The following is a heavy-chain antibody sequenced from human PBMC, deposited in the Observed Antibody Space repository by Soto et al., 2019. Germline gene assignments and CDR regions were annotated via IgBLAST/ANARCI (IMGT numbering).Heavy chain of an antibody. V-gene: IGHV2-5*02. D-gene: IGHD3-10*01. CDR2: IYWDDDK. J-gene: IGHJ3*02. Sequence: QITLKESGPTLVKPTQTLTLTCTFSGFSLSTSGVGVGWIRQPPGKALEWLALIYWDDDKRYSPSLKSRLTITKDTSKNQVVLTMTNMDPVDTVTYYCALLAPHYYGSGSYYGAFDIWGQGTMVTVSS. CDR1: GFSLSTSGVG. CDR3: ALLAPHYYGSGSYYGAFDI.